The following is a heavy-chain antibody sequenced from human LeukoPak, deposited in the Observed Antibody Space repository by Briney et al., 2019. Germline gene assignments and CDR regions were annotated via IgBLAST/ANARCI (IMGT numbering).Heavy chain of an antibody. J-gene: IGHJ4*02. Sequence: GRSLRLSCAASGFTFSSYGMSWVRQAPGKGLEWVSAISGSGGSTYYADSVKGRFTISRDNSKKTLYLHLNSLRVEDAAVYYCAKDGYSSIPGFHFEYWGQGTPVTVSS. V-gene: IGHV3-23*01. D-gene: IGHD6-13*01. CDR1: GFTFSSYG. CDR2: ISGSGGST. CDR3: AKDGYSSIPGFHFEY.